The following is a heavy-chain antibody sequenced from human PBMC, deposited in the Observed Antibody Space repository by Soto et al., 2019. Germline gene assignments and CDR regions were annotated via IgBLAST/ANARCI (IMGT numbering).Heavy chain of an antibody. V-gene: IGHV1-18*01. CDR1: GYTFTSYG. CDR3: ERGRYGDY. Sequence: VHLVQSGAEVKKPWASVKVSCKASGYTFTSYGITWVRQAPGQGLEWMGWISAHNGNTDYAQKLQGRAIVTRDTATSTASMELRSRISYDAAVYYCERGRYGDYWGQGALVTVSS. J-gene: IGHJ4*02. CDR2: ISAHNGNT. D-gene: IGHD1-1*01.